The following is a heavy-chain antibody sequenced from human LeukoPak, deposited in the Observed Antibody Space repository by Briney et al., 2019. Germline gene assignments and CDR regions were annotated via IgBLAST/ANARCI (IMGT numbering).Heavy chain of an antibody. CDR2: ISYDGSNE. CDR3: AKGVVDIVVVVDTFFDY. V-gene: IGHV3-30*04. D-gene: IGHD2-15*01. J-gene: IGHJ4*02. Sequence: GGSLRLSCAASGFTFSTYVIHWVRQAPGKGLEWVGVISYDGSNEYSADSVKGRFTISRDNSKNTLYLLMNSLRADDTAVYYCAKGVVDIVVVVDTFFDYWGQGTLLTVSS. CDR1: GFTFSTYV.